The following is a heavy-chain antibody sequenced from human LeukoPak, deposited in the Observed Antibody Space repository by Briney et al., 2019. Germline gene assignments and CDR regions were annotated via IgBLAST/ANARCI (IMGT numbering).Heavy chain of an antibody. CDR2: IYYTGST. D-gene: IGHD3-9*01. CDR3: ARGSMYYDILTGPPGGGYYFDY. V-gene: IGHV4-39*07. J-gene: IGHJ4*02. Sequence: KPSETLSLTCTVSGGSISSSSYYWGWIRQPPGKGLEWIGSIYYTGSTYYNPSLKSRVTISVDTSKNQFSLKLSSVTAADTAVYYCARGSMYYDILTGPPGGGYYFDYWGQGTLVTVSS. CDR1: GGSISSSSYY.